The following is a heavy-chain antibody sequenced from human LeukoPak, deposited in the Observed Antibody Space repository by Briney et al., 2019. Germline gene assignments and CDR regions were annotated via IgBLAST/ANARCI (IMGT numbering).Heavy chain of an antibody. Sequence: GESLKISCKGSGYRFTTYWIAWVRQMPGKGLEWMGIIYPGDSDTRYSPSFQGQVTISADKSISTAYLQRSSLKASDTAMYYCAVQAAVGNSGVWGQGTTVTVSS. D-gene: IGHD6-13*01. J-gene: IGHJ6*02. CDR1: GYRFTTYW. CDR3: AVQAAVGNSGV. CDR2: IYPGDSDT. V-gene: IGHV5-51*01.